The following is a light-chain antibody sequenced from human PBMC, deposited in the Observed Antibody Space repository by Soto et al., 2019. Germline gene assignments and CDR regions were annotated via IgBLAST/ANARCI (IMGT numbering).Light chain of an antibody. CDR3: SSYTGISTLGV. Sequence: QSALTQPASVSGSPGQSITISCTGTSSDVGGYKYVSWYQQHPGKAPKLMTYEVNNRPSGVSNRFSGSKSGNTASLTISGLQAEDEADYYCSSYTGISTLGVFGGGTQLTVL. V-gene: IGLV2-14*01. CDR1: SSDVGGYKY. CDR2: EVN. J-gene: IGLJ7*01.